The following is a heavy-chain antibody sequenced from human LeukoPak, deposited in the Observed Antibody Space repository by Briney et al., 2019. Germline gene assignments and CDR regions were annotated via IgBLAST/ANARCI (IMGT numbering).Heavy chain of an antibody. CDR3: AARDYYDSSGYLDY. D-gene: IGHD3-22*01. CDR2: TSGSGGST. V-gene: IGHV3-23*01. Sequence: QPGGSLRLSCAASGFTFSSYAMSWVRQAPGKGLEWVSATSGSGGSTYYADSVKGRFTISRDNSKNTLYLQMNSLRAEDTAVYYCAARDYYDSSGYLDYWGQGTLVTVSS. J-gene: IGHJ4*02. CDR1: GFTFSSYA.